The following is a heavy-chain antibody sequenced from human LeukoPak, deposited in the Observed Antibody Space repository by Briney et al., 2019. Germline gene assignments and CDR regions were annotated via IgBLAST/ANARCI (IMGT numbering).Heavy chain of an antibody. CDR3: ARAGGSYYPDAFDI. Sequence: PSETLSLTCTVSGGSISSYYWSWIRQPPGKGLEWIGYVYFTGSTNYNPSLKSRVTLSVDKSQNQFSLKLSSVTAADTAVYYCARAGGSYYPDAFDIWGQGTMVTVSS. D-gene: IGHD1-26*01. V-gene: IGHV4-59*01. CDR1: GGSISSYY. J-gene: IGHJ3*02. CDR2: VYFTGST.